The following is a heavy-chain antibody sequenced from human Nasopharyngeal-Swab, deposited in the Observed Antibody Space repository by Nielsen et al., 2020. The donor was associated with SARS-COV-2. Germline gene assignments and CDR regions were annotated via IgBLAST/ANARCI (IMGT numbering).Heavy chain of an antibody. CDR1: GGTFSSYA. CDR3: ARWYRWALDF. Sequence: SVKVSCKASGGTFSSYAIRWVRQAPGQGLEWMGGIIPIFGTANYAQKFQGRVTITADESTSTAYMELSSLRSEDTAVYYCARWYRWALDFWGQGTLVTVSS. V-gene: IGHV1-69*13. CDR2: IIPIFGTA. J-gene: IGHJ4*02. D-gene: IGHD1-26*01.